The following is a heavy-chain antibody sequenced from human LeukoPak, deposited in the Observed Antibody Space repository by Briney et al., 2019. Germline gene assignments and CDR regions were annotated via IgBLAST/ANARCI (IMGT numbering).Heavy chain of an antibody. V-gene: IGHV3-21*01. D-gene: IGHD7-27*01. Sequence: GGSLRLSCAASGFTFSSYSMNWVRQAPGKGLEWVSSISSSSSYIYYADSVKGRFTISRDNAKNSLYLQMNSLRAEDTAVYYCARSPELGMGAFDIWGQGTMVTVSS. CDR2: ISSSSSYI. CDR3: ARSPELGMGAFDI. CDR1: GFTFSSYS. J-gene: IGHJ3*02.